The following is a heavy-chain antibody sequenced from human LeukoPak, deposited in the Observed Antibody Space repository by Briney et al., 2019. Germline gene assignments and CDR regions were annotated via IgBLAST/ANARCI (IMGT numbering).Heavy chain of an antibody. CDR2: IYSAGSI. Sequence: GRSLRLSCVASGLIVSSNYMTWVRQAPGKGLEWVSIIYSAGSIDYADSVKGRFTISRDNSKNTVYLQMNNVTGADTAVYYCAREGRGTDAFDIWGQGTIVTVSS. CDR3: AREGRGTDAFDI. J-gene: IGHJ3*02. CDR1: GLIVSSNY. V-gene: IGHV3-66*01. D-gene: IGHD3-16*01.